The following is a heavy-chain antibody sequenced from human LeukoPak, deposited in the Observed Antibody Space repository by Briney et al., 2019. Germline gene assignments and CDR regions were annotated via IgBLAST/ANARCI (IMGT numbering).Heavy chain of an antibody. CDR2: IYYSGNT. J-gene: IGHJ3*02. CDR3: ARDYAFDI. CDR1: GDSISSYY. Sequence: SKTLSLTCTVSGDSISSYYWSWIRQPPGKGLEWIGCIYYSGNTNYNPSLKSRVTISIDTSKNQFSLKLGSVTAADTAVYYCARDYAFDIWGQGTMVTVSS. V-gene: IGHV4-59*01.